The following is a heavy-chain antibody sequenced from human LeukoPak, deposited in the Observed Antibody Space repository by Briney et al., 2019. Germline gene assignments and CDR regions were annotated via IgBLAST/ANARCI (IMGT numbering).Heavy chain of an antibody. D-gene: IGHD3/OR15-3a*01. Sequence: GGSLRLSCEVSGFXFSSYGMYWVRQAPGKGLEWLAVIWYDGSNKYYVDSVKGRFTISRDNSKNTLYLQMNSLRVEDTAVYYCARRGTGTIDYWGQGTLVTVSS. CDR2: IWYDGSNK. CDR1: GFXFSSYG. J-gene: IGHJ4*02. CDR3: ARRGTGTIDY. V-gene: IGHV3-33*07.